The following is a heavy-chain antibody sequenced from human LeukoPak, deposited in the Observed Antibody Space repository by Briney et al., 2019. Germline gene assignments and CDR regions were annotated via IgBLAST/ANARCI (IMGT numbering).Heavy chain of an antibody. Sequence: SQTLSLTCTVSGGSISSGGYYWSWIRQPPGKGLEWIGYIYHSGSTYYNPSLKSRVTISVDRSKNQFSLKLSSVTAADTAVYYCARDRGTSSWYPAAFDIWGQGTMVTVSS. CDR1: GGSISSGGYY. D-gene: IGHD6-13*01. CDR3: ARDRGTSSWYPAAFDI. V-gene: IGHV4-30-2*01. J-gene: IGHJ3*02. CDR2: IYHSGST.